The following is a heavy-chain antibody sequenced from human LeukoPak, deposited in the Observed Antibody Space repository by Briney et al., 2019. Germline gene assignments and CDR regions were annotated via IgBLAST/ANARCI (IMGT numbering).Heavy chain of an antibody. J-gene: IGHJ4*02. D-gene: IGHD3-22*01. CDR2: IYYSGST. CDR1: GGSISSYC. CDR3: ARGPSYYYDSSGYYYYFDY. V-gene: IGHV4-59*01. Sequence: SETLSLTCTVSGGSISSYCWSWIRQPPGKGLEWIGYIYYSGSTNYNPSLKSRVTISVDTSKNQFSLKLSSVTAADTAVYYCARGPSYYYDSSGYYYYFDYWGRGTLVTVSS.